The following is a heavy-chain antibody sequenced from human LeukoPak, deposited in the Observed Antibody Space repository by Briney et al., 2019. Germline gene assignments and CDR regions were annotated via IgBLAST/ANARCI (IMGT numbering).Heavy chain of an antibody. D-gene: IGHD2-21*02. V-gene: IGHV4-59*01. CDR2: IYYSGST. CDR1: GGSISSYY. CDR3: ARASYCGGNCYWYFDL. J-gene: IGHJ2*01. Sequence: PSETLSLTCTVSGGSISSYYWGWIRQPPGKGLEWIGYIYYSGSTNYNPSLKSRVTISVDTSKNQFSLKLSSVTAADTAVYYCARASYCGGNCYWYFDLWGRGTLVTVSS.